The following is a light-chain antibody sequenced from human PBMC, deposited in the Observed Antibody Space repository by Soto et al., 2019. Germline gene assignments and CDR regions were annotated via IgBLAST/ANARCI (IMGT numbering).Light chain of an antibody. J-gene: IGLJ2*01. CDR1: SSDVGGYNY. V-gene: IGLV2-14*01. CDR2: EVS. CDR3: SSSTSRDALL. Sequence: QSALTQPASVSGSPGQSITISCTGTSSDVGGYNYVSWYQQHPGKAPKLMIYEVSNRPSGVSNRFSGSKSGITASLTISGLQAEDEADYYCSSSTSRDALLFGGGTKLTVL.